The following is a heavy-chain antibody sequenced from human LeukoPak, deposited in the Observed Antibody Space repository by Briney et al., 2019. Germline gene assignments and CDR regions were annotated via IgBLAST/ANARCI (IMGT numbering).Heavy chain of an antibody. CDR3: AKGHLAVAS. V-gene: IGHV3-23*01. D-gene: IGHD6-19*01. Sequence: GGSLRLSCAASGFTFKSYAMSWVRQAPGKGLEWVSGISGSGDSTYYADSVKGRFTISRDNSKNTLYFQMNSLRAEDTALYYCAKGHLAVASWGQGSLVTVSS. CDR1: GFTFKSYA. CDR2: ISGSGDST. J-gene: IGHJ5*02.